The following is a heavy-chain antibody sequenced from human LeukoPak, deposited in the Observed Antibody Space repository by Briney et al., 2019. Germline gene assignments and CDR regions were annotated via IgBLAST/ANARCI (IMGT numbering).Heavy chain of an antibody. CDR3: ARGNLYYDSSGFDY. CDR2: ISSSRNYI. J-gene: IGHJ4*02. CDR1: GFTFSSYA. Sequence: PGGSLRLSCAASGFTFSSYAMSWVRQAPGKGLEWVSSISSSRNYIYYADSVKGRFTISRDNAKNSLYLQMNSLRAEDTAVYYCARGNLYYDSSGFDYWGQGTLVTVSS. V-gene: IGHV3-21*01. D-gene: IGHD3-22*01.